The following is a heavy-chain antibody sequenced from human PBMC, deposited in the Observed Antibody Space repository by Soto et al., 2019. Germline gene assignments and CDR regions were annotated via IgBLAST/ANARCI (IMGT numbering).Heavy chain of an antibody. D-gene: IGHD3-10*01. Sequence: QVQVVQSGVEVRRPGSSVKVSCKASGDTFKNCVISWVRQAPGQGLEWMGGIIPLFGTTDFAQRFQGRLTITTDESTTTAYMELSRLRSEDTATYCCAAELGFGKLSFVWGQGTTVIVYS. V-gene: IGHV1-69*01. CDR3: AAELGFGKLSFV. CDR1: GDTFKNCV. J-gene: IGHJ6*02. CDR2: IIPLFGTT.